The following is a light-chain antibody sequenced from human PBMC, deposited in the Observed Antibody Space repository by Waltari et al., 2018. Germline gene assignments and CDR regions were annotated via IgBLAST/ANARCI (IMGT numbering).Light chain of an antibody. CDR1: QSISTY. CDR2: NAS. CDR3: QQRGSWSLT. J-gene: IGKJ4*01. Sequence: SCSASQSISTYLAWYQQKPGQAPRLLMDNASNRTTGIPARFSGSGTGTDFTLTVSSLEPEDFAVYYCQQRGSWSLTFGVGTKVEIK. V-gene: IGKV3-11*01.